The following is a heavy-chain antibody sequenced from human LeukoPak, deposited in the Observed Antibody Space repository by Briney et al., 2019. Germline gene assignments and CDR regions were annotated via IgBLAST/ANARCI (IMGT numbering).Heavy chain of an antibody. V-gene: IGHV3-21*01. J-gene: IGHJ5*02. Sequence: PGGSLRLSCAASGFTFSSYSMNWVRQAPGKGLEWVSSISSSSYTYYADSVKGRFTISRDNAKNSLYLQMNSLRAEDTAVYYCARARAEATGFDPWGQGTLVTVSS. CDR1: GFTFSSYS. CDR2: ISSSSYT. CDR3: ARARAEATGFDP. D-gene: IGHD6-19*01.